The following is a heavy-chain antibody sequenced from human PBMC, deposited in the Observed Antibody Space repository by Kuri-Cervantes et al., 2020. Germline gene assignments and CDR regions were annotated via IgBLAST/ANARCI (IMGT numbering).Heavy chain of an antibody. CDR1: GYSISSGYY. CDR2: IYHSGST. V-gene: IGHV4-38-2*02. Sequence: GSLRLSCVVSGYSISSGYYWGWIRQPPGKGLEWIGSIYHSGSTYYNPSLKSRVTISVDTSKNQFSLKLSSVTAADTAVYYCARDPYVSGNDYWGQGTLVTVSS. CDR3: ARDPYVSGNDY. D-gene: IGHD3-10*01. J-gene: IGHJ4*02.